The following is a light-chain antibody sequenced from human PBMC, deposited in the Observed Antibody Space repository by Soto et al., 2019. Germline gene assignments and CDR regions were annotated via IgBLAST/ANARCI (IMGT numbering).Light chain of an antibody. CDR1: SSDVGDYNY. Sequence: QSALTQPASVSGSPGQSITISCTGTSSDVGDYNYVSWYQLHPGKAPKLMIYDVTSRPSGVSDRFSGSKSGNTASLTVSGLQAEDEADYYCSSYTSSNSVVFGGGTKVTVL. V-gene: IGLV2-14*01. J-gene: IGLJ3*02. CDR2: DVT. CDR3: SSYTSSNSVV.